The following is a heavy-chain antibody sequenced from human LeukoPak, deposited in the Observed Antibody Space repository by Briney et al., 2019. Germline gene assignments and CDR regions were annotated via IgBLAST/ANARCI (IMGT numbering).Heavy chain of an antibody. D-gene: IGHD5-12*01. J-gene: IGHJ4*02. CDR1: GGTFSSYA. V-gene: IGHV1-69*04. CDR3: ARAGHMSGSVDY. CDR2: IIPILGIA. Sequence: ASVKVSCKASGGTFSSYAISWVRQAPGQGLEWMGRIIPILGIANYAQKFQGRVTITADKFTSAAYMELSSLRSEDTAVYYCARAGHMSGSVDYWGQGTPVTVSS.